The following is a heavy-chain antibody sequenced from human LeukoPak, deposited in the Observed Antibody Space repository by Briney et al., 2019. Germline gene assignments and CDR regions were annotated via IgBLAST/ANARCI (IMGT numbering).Heavy chain of an antibody. Sequence: GRSLRLSCAASGFTFDDYAIHWVRQAPGKGLEWVSGISGNSASIGYADSVKGRFTISRDNAKNSLYLQMNSLRAEDMALYYCAKGEEYSSSNRCVFDYWGQGTLVTVSS. CDR2: ISGNSASI. J-gene: IGHJ4*02. D-gene: IGHD2-2*01. CDR3: AKGEEYSSSNRCVFDY. V-gene: IGHV3-9*03. CDR1: GFTFDDYA.